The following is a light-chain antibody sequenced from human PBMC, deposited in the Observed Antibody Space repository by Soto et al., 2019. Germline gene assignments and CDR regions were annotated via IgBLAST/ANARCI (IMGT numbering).Light chain of an antibody. Sequence: EIVLTQSPATLSVSPGERATLSCRASQSVSNSLAWYQQKPGQAPKLLIYDASNRATGIPARFSGGGSGTDFTLTISSLEPEDFAVYSCQQRSSWPLTFGGGTQVEIK. CDR3: QQRSSWPLT. CDR1: QSVSNS. CDR2: DAS. V-gene: IGKV3-11*01. J-gene: IGKJ4*01.